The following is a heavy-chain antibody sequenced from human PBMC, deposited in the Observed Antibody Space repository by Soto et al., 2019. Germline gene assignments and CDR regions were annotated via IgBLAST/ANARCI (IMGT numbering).Heavy chain of an antibody. CDR2: ISSSSSYI. Sequence: PGGSLRLSCAASGFTFSSYSMNWVRQAPGKGLEWVSSISSSSSYIYYADSVKGRFTISRDNAKNSLYLQMNSLRAEDTAVYYCARAGGYCSSTSCLDYYYYYMDVWGKGTTVTVSS. V-gene: IGHV3-21*01. D-gene: IGHD2-2*01. CDR3: ARAGGYCSSTSCLDYYYYYMDV. CDR1: GFTFSSYS. J-gene: IGHJ6*03.